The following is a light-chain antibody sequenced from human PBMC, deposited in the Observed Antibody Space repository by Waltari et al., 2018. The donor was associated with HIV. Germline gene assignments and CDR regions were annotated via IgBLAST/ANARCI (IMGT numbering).Light chain of an antibody. V-gene: IGLV2-14*01. CDR3: SSYTSSSTPYV. CDR2: EVS. J-gene: IGLJ1*01. Sequence: SALTQPASVSGSPGQSITISCTGTSSDVGGYNYVPWYQQHPGKAPKLMIYEVSTRPSGVSNRFSGSKSGNTASLTISGLQAEDEADYYCSSYTSSSTPYVFGTGTKVTVL. CDR1: SSDVGGYNY.